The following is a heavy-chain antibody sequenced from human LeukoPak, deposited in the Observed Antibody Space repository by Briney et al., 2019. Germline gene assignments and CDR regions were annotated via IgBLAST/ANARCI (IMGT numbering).Heavy chain of an antibody. CDR3: ARDIVVVPAALAFDP. CDR2: IYTSGST. CDR1: GGSISSYY. D-gene: IGHD2-2*01. J-gene: IGHJ5*02. Sequence: PSETLSLTCTVSGGSISSYYWSWIRQPAGKGLEWIGRIYTSGSTNYNPSLKSRVTMSVDTSKNQFSLKLSSVTAADTAVYYWARDIVVVPAALAFDPWGQGTLVTVSS. V-gene: IGHV4-4*07.